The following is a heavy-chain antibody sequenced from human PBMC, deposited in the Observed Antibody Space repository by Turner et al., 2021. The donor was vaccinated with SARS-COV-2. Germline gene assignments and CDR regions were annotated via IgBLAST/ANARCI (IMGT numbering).Heavy chain of an antibody. D-gene: IGHD3-22*01. V-gene: IGHV3-30-3*01. CDR1: GFTFSSYA. CDR2: ISYDGSNK. Sequence: QVQLVESGGGVVQPGRSLRLSCAASGFTFSSYAMHWVRQAPGKGLEWVALISYDGSNKYYADSVKGRFTISRDNSKNTLYLQVNSLRAEDTAVYYCARDRDEYYDSANWFDPWGQGTLVTVSS. CDR3: ARDRDEYYDSANWFDP. J-gene: IGHJ5*02.